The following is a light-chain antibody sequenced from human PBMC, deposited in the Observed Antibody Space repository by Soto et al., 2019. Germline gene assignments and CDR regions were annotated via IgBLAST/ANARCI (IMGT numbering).Light chain of an antibody. V-gene: IGKV1-39*01. CDR1: QSISSY. CDR3: QQRYSTWT. Sequence: DIQMTQSPSSLSASVGDRVTITCRASQSISSYLNWYQQKPGKAPKLLIYAASSLQSGVPSRFSGSGSGTDFTLTISSLQPEDFATYYCQQRYSTWTFGQGTKVEIK. CDR2: AAS. J-gene: IGKJ1*01.